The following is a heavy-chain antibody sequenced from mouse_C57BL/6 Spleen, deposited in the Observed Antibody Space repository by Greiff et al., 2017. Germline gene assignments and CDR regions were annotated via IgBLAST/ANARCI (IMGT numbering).Heavy chain of an antibody. Sequence: VQLQQSGPELVKPGASVTIPCKASGYTFTDYNMDWVKQSHGKSLEWIGDINPNNGGTIYNQKFKGKATLTVDKSSSTAYMELRSLTSEDTAVYYCARYDYDVGFAYWGQGTLVTVSA. J-gene: IGHJ3*01. CDR1: GYTFTDYN. V-gene: IGHV1-18*01. CDR3: ARYDYDVGFAY. CDR2: INPNNGGT. D-gene: IGHD2-4*01.